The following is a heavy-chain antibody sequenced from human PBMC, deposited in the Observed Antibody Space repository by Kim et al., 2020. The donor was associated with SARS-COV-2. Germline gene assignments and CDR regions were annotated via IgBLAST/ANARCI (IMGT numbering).Heavy chain of an antibody. CDR3: ARATAVAVANYGMDV. J-gene: IGHJ6*02. CDR2: IIPVLGKV. D-gene: IGHD6-19*01. CDR1: GGTFTRDA. Sequence: SVKVSCNASGGTFTRDAIMWVRQAPGPGLEWMGRIIPVLGKVEYAQKFQGRVTFTADRSTSTVYMELSSLRYEDTAVYYCARATAVAVANYGMDVWGQG. V-gene: IGHV1-69*04.